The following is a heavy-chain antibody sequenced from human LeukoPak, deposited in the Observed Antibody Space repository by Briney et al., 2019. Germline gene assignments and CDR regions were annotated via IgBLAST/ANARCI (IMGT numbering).Heavy chain of an antibody. CDR2: IKEDGSAK. Sequence: AGGSLRLSCAASGFTFSSYWMSWVRQAPGKGLEWVANIKEDGSAKYYVDSVKGRFTISRDSAKNSLYLQMNNLSAEDTAVYYCVRDSPGYGAYDFDWGQGTLVTVSS. D-gene: IGHD5-12*01. J-gene: IGHJ4*02. CDR1: GFTFSSYW. CDR3: VRDSPGYGAYDFD. V-gene: IGHV3-7*01.